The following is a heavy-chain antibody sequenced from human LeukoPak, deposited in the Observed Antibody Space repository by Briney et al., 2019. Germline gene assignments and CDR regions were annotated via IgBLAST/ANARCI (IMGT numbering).Heavy chain of an antibody. Sequence: GGSLRLSCAASGFTLGNHWMTWVRQVPGRGPEWVANVNRDGSETYYLDSVKGRFTISKDNAKNSLYLQMNSLRAEDTALYHCARNNGMDVWGQGTTVIVSS. CDR3: ARNNGMDV. J-gene: IGHJ6*02. V-gene: IGHV3-7*03. CDR2: VNRDGSET. CDR1: GFTLGNHW.